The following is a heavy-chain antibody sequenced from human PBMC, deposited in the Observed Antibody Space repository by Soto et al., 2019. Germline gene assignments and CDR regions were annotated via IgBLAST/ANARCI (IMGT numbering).Heavy chain of an antibody. CDR3: ARTAAAGKYYYGMDV. CDR1: GYSFTSYW. J-gene: IGHJ6*02. D-gene: IGHD6-13*01. CDR2: IYPGDSDT. V-gene: IGHV5-51*01. Sequence: GESLKISCKGSGYSFTSYWIGWVRQMPGKGLELMGIIYPGDSDTRYSPSFQGQVTISADKSISTAYLQWSSLEASDTAMYYCARTAAAGKYYYGMDVWAQGTTVTVSS.